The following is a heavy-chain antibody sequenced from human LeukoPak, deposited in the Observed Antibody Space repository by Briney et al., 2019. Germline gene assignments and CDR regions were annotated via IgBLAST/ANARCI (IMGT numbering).Heavy chain of an antibody. CDR2: ISGTDGRT. CDR3: AKTPASRFFDSRQYYFDY. J-gene: IGHJ4*02. D-gene: IGHD3-9*01. CDR1: GFTFSTYA. V-gene: IGHV3-23*01. Sequence: GGSLRLPCAASGFTFSTYAMSWVRQAPGKGLEWVSVISGTDGRTYYADSVKGRFTISRDNSRNTLYVQMNSLRAEDTAVYYCAKTPASRFFDSRQYYFDYWGQGTLVTVSS.